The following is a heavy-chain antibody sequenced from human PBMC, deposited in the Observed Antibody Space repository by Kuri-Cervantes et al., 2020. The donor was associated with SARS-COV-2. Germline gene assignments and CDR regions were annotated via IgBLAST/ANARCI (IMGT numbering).Heavy chain of an antibody. CDR1: GGSFSGYY. J-gene: IGHJ6*03. V-gene: IGHV4-34*01. CDR2: ITDRGSQ. Sequence: SETLSLTCAVYGGSFSGYYWTWIRQPPGKGLEWIGEITDRGSQTYNPSLKSRVTISTDVSKNQFSLKLSSVTAADTAVYYCARDNQDSSWISGFSDYYYYYYMDVWGKGTTVTVSS. CDR3: ARDNQDSSWISGFSDYYYYYYMDV. D-gene: IGHD6-6*01.